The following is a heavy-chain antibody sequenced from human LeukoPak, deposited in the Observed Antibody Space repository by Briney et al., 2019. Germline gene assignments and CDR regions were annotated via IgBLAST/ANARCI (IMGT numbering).Heavy chain of an antibody. D-gene: IGHD2-2*01. J-gene: IGHJ4*02. CDR2: IYASGST. Sequence: SETLSLTCSVSGGSISTYYWSWIRQPAGKGLEYIGRIYASGSTNYNPSLKSRVTISVDTSKNQFSLKLSSVTAADTAVYYCARVRRYCSSTSCYARGYFDYWGQGTLVTVSS. V-gene: IGHV4-4*07. CDR1: GGSISTYY. CDR3: ARVRRYCSSTSCYARGYFDY.